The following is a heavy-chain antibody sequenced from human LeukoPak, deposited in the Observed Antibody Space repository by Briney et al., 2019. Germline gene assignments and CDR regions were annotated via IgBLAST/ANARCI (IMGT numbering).Heavy chain of an antibody. CDR2: INWNGGST. CDR1: GFTFDDYG. D-gene: IGHD6-13*01. Sequence: GGSLRLSCAASGFTFDDYGMSWVRQAPGKGLEWVSGINWNGGSTGYADSVKGRFTISRDNAKNSLFLQMSSLRGDDTAVYYCVRGDSRDFWGQGTLVTVSS. CDR3: VRGDSRDF. V-gene: IGHV3-20*04. J-gene: IGHJ4*02.